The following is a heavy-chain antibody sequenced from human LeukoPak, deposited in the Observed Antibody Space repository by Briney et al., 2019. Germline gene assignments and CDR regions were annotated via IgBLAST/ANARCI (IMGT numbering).Heavy chain of an antibody. J-gene: IGHJ4*02. CDR1: GFTFSSYG. CDR2: ISYDGSNK. CDR3: AKDKGNFGDYFYFGH. Sequence: GGSLRLSCAASGFTFSSYGMHWVRQAPGKGLEWVAVISYDGSNKYYADSVKGRFTISRDNSKNTLYLQMNSLRAEDTAVYYCAKDKGNFGDYFYFGHWGQGILVTVSS. V-gene: IGHV3-30*18. D-gene: IGHD4-17*01.